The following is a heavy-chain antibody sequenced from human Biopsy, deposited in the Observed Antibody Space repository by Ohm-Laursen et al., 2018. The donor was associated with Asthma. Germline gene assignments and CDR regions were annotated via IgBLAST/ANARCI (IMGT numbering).Heavy chain of an antibody. CDR3: ARKAGSCISRTCYSLDF. CDR2: INSVFGTT. V-gene: IGHV1-69*01. D-gene: IGHD2-2*01. Sequence: SSVKVSCKALGGTFNTYVIGWVRQAPGQGLEWMGGINSVFGTTTYPQKFQYRVTITADDSTSTVYMELSSLRSEDTAVYYCARKAGSCISRTCYSLDFWGQGTLVTVSS. J-gene: IGHJ4*02. CDR1: GGTFNTYV.